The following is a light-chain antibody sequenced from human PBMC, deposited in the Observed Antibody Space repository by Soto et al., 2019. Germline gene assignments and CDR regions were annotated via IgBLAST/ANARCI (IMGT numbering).Light chain of an antibody. CDR2: AAS. V-gene: IGKV1-9*01. CDR3: QQLNSYPYT. J-gene: IGKJ2*01. Sequence: DIQLTQSPSFLSESVGDRITITCRASQGISSYLAWYQQKPGKAPTLLIYAASTLQSGVPSRFSGGGSGTEFTLTVSSLQPEDFATYYCQQLNSYPYTFGQGTKLEIK. CDR1: QGISSY.